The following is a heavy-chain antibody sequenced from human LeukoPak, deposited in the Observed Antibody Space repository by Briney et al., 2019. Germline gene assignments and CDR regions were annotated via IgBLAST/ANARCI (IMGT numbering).Heavy chain of an antibody. D-gene: IGHD2-15*01. Sequence: PSETLSLTCTVSGGSISSYYWSWIRQPPGKGLEWIGYIHYSGSTDYNPSLKSRVTISVDTSKNQFSLKLSSVTAADTAVYYCARGGGQIDYWGQGTLVTVSS. CDR3: ARGGGQIDY. V-gene: IGHV4-59*01. CDR1: GGSISSYY. J-gene: IGHJ4*02. CDR2: IHYSGST.